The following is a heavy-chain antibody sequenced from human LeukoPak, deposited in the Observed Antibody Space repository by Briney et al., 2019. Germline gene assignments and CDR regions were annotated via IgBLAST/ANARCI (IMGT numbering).Heavy chain of an antibody. Sequence: GGSLRLSCAASGFTFSTYAMSWVRQASGKGLEWVSAISGGGGSTYYADSVKGRFTISRDNSKNTLYLQMNSLRAEDTAIYYCAKDYGSSSTNWFDPWGQGTLVTVSS. CDR2: ISGGGGST. V-gene: IGHV3-23*01. CDR1: GFTFSTYA. D-gene: IGHD6-6*01. CDR3: AKDYGSSSTNWFDP. J-gene: IGHJ5*02.